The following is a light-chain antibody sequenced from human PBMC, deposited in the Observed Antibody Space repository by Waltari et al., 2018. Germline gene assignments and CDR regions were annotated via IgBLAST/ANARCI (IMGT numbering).Light chain of an antibody. V-gene: IGKV1-17*01. CDR2: FVN. J-gene: IGKJ4*01. Sequence: DIQMSQSPSSLSASIGDRVTITCRTSQSISSYLNWYQQKPGKAPKLLICFVNNLASWVPSRFSGSGSGTEFTLTISSLQPEDFATYYCQQGSGYPLTFAGGTKVEIK. CDR3: QQGSGYPLT. CDR1: QSISSY.